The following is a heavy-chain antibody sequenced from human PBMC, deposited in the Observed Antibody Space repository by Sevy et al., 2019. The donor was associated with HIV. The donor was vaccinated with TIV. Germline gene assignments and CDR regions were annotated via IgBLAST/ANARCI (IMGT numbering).Heavy chain of an antibody. V-gene: IGHV3-23*01. CDR3: AKDTGDYVWGSYRPNWFDP. D-gene: IGHD3-16*02. CDR1: GFTFSSYA. CDR2: ISGSGGST. Sequence: GGSLRLSCAASGFTFSSYARSWVRQAPGKGLEWVSAISGSGGSTYYADSVKGRFTISRDNSKNTLYLQMNSLRAEDTAVYYCAKDTGDYVWGSYRPNWFDPWGQGTLVTVSS. J-gene: IGHJ5*02.